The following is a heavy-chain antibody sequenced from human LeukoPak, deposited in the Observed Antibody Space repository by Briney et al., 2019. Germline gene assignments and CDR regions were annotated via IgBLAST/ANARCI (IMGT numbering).Heavy chain of an antibody. CDR3: ARTITVTNVIDY. Sequence: PSETLSLTCTVSGGSIGSYYWSWIRQPPGKGLEWIGYIYYSGSTNYNPSLKSRVTISVDTSKNQFSLKLSSVTAADTAVYYCARTITVTNVIDYWGQGTLVTVSS. V-gene: IGHV4-59*08. CDR2: IYYSGST. CDR1: GGSIGSYY. J-gene: IGHJ4*02. D-gene: IGHD4-17*01.